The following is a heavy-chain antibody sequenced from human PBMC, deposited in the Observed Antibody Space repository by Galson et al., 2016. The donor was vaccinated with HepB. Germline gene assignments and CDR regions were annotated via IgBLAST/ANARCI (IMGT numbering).Heavy chain of an antibody. CDR2: VYYDGRT. CDR1: GGSISSGGYY. J-gene: IGHJ4*02. V-gene: IGHV4-39*01. Sequence: SETLSLTCTVSGGSISSGGYYWGWIRQPPGKGLEWIGSVYYDGRTSYNPSLQSRVSISIDTSKNQFSLRLSSVTAADTAVYYCSRLMGYDSSALWGQGTLVTVSS. D-gene: IGHD3-22*01. CDR3: SRLMGYDSSAL.